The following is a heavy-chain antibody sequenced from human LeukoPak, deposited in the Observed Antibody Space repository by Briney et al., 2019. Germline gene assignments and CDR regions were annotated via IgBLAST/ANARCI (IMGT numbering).Heavy chain of an antibody. J-gene: IGHJ4*02. CDR1: GGSISSYY. Sequence: AETLSITCTVSGGSISSYYWSWIRQPAGKGLEWIGRIYTSGSTNYNPSLKSRVTMSVDTSKNQFSLKLSSVTAADTAVYSCARTYSYCSGGSCYAQAYYFDYWGQGTLVTVSS. CDR3: ARTYSYCSGGSCYAQAYYFDY. V-gene: IGHV4-4*07. CDR2: IYTSGST. D-gene: IGHD2-15*01.